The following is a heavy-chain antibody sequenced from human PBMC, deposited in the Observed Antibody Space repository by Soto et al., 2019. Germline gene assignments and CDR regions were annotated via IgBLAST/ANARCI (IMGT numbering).Heavy chain of an antibody. CDR3: ARCYFGSGTYCF. V-gene: IGHV3-48*03. Sequence: PGGSLRLSCTTSGFTFSSYEMNWVRQAPGKGLEWISYISGGADTIYYADSVKGRFTISRDNAKNSLYLQLNSLRIEDTAVYYCARCYFGSGTYCFWGQGTLVTVSS. D-gene: IGHD3-10*01. CDR2: ISGGADTI. J-gene: IGHJ4*02. CDR1: GFTFSSYE.